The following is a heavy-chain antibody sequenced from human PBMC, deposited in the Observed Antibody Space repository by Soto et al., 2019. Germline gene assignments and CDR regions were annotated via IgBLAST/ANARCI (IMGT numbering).Heavy chain of an antibody. V-gene: IGHV3-11*01. Sequence: QVQLVESGGGMVKPGGSLRLSCAASGFTFSDFYMSWIRQAPVKGLEWVSHISGSGSKIYYADSVKGRFTITRDNAKNSLHLQMHSLRAEDTAVYYCARLRPIGPIPVPGIYEGGFDYWGRGTLVTVSS. J-gene: IGHJ4*02. CDR1: GFTFSDFY. CDR2: ISGSGSKI. D-gene: IGHD6-19*01. CDR3: ARLRPIGPIPVPGIYEGGFDY.